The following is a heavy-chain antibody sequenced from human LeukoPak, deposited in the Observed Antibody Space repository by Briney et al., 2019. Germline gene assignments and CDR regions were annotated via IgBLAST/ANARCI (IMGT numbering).Heavy chain of an antibody. CDR3: AKDGSSGYYYGMDV. CDR1: GFTFSSYG. Sequence: GESLRLSCAASGFTFSSYGIHWVRQAPGKGLEWVAVITFDGSSKYYVDSVKGRFTISRDNSKNTLYLQMNSLRAEDTAVYYCAKDGSSGYYYGMDVWGQGTTVTVSS. CDR2: ITFDGSSK. J-gene: IGHJ6*02. V-gene: IGHV3-30*18.